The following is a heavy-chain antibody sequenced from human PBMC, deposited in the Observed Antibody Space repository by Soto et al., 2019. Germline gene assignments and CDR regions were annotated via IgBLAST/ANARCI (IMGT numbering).Heavy chain of an antibody. V-gene: IGHV3-23*01. CDR3: ARGTPRASSNSGYYYYYGMDV. CDR2: ISGSGGST. D-gene: IGHD1-7*01. Sequence: GVSLRLSCSASGFTFSSYAMSWVRQSPGKVLEWVSAISGSGGSTYYADSVKGRFTISRDNSKNTLYLQMNSLRAEDTAVYYCARGTPRASSNSGYYYYYGMDVWGQGTTVTVSS. CDR1: GFTFSSYA. J-gene: IGHJ6*02.